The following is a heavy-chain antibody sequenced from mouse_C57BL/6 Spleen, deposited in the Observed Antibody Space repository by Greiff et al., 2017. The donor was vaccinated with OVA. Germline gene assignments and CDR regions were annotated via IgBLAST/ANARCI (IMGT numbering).Heavy chain of an antibody. CDR1: GYTFTSYW. V-gene: IGHV1-64*01. CDR3: ARWGYRSAMDY. D-gene: IGHD2-14*01. CDR2: IHPNSGST. J-gene: IGHJ4*01. Sequence: QVQLKQPGAELVKPGASVKLSCKASGYTFTSYWMHWVKQRPGQGLEWIGMIHPNSGSTNYNEKFKSKATLTVDKSSSTAYMQLSSLTSEDSAVYYCARWGYRSAMDYWGQGTSVTVSS.